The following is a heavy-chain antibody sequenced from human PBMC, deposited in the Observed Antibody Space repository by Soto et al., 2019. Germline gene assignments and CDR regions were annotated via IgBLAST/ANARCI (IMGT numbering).Heavy chain of an antibody. V-gene: IGHV1-18*01. CDR1: GYTFTSYC. CDR3: ARDYSSSSDRDY. CDR2: ISAYDGNT. J-gene: IGHJ4*02. Sequence: GASLKVSCKASGYTFTSYCISWVRQAPGQGLEWMGWISAYDGNTNYAQKLQGRVTMTTDTSTSTAYMELRSLRSDDTAVYYCARDYSSSSDRDYWGRGTLVTVSS. D-gene: IGHD6-6*01.